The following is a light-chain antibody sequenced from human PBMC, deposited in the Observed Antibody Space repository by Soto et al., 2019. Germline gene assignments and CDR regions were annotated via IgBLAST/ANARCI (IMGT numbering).Light chain of an antibody. Sequence: EIVLTQSPATLSLSPGERATFSCSASQSVDSYLAWYQQKPGQAPRLLIYDASNRATGIPARFSGSVSGTDFTLTISILEPEDFAVYYCHQRSIYPVTFGQGTKVEIK. CDR1: QSVDSY. V-gene: IGKV3-11*01. CDR2: DAS. CDR3: HQRSIYPVT. J-gene: IGKJ1*01.